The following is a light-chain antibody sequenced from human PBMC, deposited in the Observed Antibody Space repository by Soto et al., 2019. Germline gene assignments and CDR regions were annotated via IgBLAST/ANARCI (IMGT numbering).Light chain of an antibody. J-gene: IGKJ4*01. CDR1: QSISSY. CDR2: AAS. Sequence: DIQMTQSPASLSVSVGERVTITCRASQSISSYLNWYQQKPGKAPKLLIYAASSLQSGVPSRFSGSGSGTDFTLTISSLQPDDFATYYCQQLSRYPLTFGGGTKVDIK. V-gene: IGKV1-39*01. CDR3: QQLSRYPLT.